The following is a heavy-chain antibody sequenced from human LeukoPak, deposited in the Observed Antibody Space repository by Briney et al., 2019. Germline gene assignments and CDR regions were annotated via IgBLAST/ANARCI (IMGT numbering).Heavy chain of an antibody. Sequence: SETLSLTCTVSGVSITNEYWSWIRQPAGKGLEWIGRIQTSGGTNHNPSLSSRVTMSVDTSKNQVSLRLSSVTAADTAVYYCARRGSSRWFDYWGQGALVTVSS. V-gene: IGHV4-4*07. D-gene: IGHD4-23*01. CDR1: GVSITNEY. CDR3: ARRGSSRWFDY. CDR2: IQTSGGT. J-gene: IGHJ4*02.